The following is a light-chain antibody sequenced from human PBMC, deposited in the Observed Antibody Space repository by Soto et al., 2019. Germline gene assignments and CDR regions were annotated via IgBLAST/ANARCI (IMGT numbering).Light chain of an antibody. V-gene: IGLV1-47*01. J-gene: IGLJ1*01. Sequence: QSVLAQPSSVSGSPGQSITISCTGTSTDVGGYNYVSWYQHHPGKGPKLLIYSNNQRPSGVPDRFSGSKSGTSASLAISGLQSEDDADYYCSAWDDRLSGYVFGNGTKVTV. CDR2: SNN. CDR1: STDVGGYNY. CDR3: SAWDDRLSGYV.